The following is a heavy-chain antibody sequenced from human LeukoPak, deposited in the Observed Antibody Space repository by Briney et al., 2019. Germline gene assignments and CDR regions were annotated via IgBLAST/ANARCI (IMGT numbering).Heavy chain of an antibody. Sequence: PSGTLSLTCTVSGGSISSYYWSWIRQPPGKGLEWIGYIYYSGSTNYNPSLKSRVTISVDTSKNQFSLKLSSVTAADTAVYYCARDLGVVVPAAIFDPWGQGTLVTVSS. J-gene: IGHJ5*02. D-gene: IGHD2-2*01. V-gene: IGHV4-59*01. CDR2: IYYSGST. CDR1: GGSISSYY. CDR3: ARDLGVVVPAAIFDP.